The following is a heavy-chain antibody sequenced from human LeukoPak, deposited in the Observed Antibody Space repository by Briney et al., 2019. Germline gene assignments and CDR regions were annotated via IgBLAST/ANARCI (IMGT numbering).Heavy chain of an antibody. Sequence: GGSLRLSCAASGFTFSRHWMHWVRQAPGKGLVWVSRINCDGSSTSYADSVKGRFTISRDNAKNTLYLQMNSLRAEDTAVYYCAREDYSGSGSYIAYWGQGTLVTVSS. J-gene: IGHJ4*02. CDR1: GFTFSRHW. V-gene: IGHV3-74*01. CDR2: INCDGSST. CDR3: AREDYSGSGSYIAY. D-gene: IGHD3-10*01.